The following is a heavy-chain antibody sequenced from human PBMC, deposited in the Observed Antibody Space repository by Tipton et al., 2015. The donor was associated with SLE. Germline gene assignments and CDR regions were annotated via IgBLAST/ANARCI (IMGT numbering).Heavy chain of an antibody. J-gene: IGHJ6*03. V-gene: IGHV4-31*03. Sequence: TLSLTCTVSGGSISSGGYYWSWIRQSPGKGLEWIGYISYSGSTNYNSSLKSRLTISVDTSTNQFSLRLSSVTAADAATYFCARAWIAMRPPDYYYYYMDVWGKGTTVTVSS. CDR3: ARAWIAMRPPDYYYYYMDV. D-gene: IGHD2-2*03. CDR1: GGSISSGGYY. CDR2: ISYSGST.